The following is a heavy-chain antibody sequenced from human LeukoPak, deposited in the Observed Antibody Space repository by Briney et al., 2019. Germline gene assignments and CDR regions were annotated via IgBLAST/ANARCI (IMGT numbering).Heavy chain of an antibody. CDR3: TTGRSGGSCPY. CDR1: GFTFTNAW. J-gene: IGHJ4*02. CDR2: IKSKTDGGTT. V-gene: IGHV3-15*01. D-gene: IGHD2-15*01. Sequence: GGSLRLSCAASGFTFTNAWMSWVRQAPGKGLEWVGRIKSKTDGGTTDYAAPVKGRFTISRDDSKNTLYLEMNSLKIEDTAVYYCTTGRSGGSCPYWGQGTLVTVSS.